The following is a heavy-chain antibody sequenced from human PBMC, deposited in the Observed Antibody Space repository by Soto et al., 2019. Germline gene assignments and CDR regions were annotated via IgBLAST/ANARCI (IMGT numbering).Heavy chain of an antibody. CDR2: IYHSGST. D-gene: IGHD3-10*01. Sequence: SETLSLTCAVSSGSISSSNWWSWVRQPPGKGLEWIGEIYHSGSTNYNPSLKSRVTISVDKSKNQFSLKLSSVTAADTAVYYCASTADNYYGSGDYFDYWGQGTLVTVSS. J-gene: IGHJ4*02. V-gene: IGHV4-4*02. CDR1: SGSISSSNW. CDR3: ASTADNYYGSGDYFDY.